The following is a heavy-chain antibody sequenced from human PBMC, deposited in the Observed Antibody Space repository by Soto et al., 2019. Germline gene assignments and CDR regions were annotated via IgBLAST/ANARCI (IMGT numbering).Heavy chain of an antibody. J-gene: IGHJ4*02. CDR1: GVSFDDYA. V-gene: IGHV3-9*01. CDR2: ISWNSGRR. D-gene: IGHD4-4*01. CDR3: VRDIGGFTITTFFDY. Sequence: EAQLVESGGGLVQPGRSLRLSCAASGVSFDDYAMHWVRQAPGKGLEWVSGISWNSGRRDYADSVKGRFTISRDNAKNSLYLQMNSLRPEDTALYYCVRDIGGFTITTFFDYWGQGILVTVSS.